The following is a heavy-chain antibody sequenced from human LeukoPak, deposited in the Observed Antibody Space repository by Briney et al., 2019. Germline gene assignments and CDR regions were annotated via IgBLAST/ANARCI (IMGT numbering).Heavy chain of an antibody. Sequence: GGSLRLSCAASGFTFTSYSMNWVRQAPGKGLEWVSTISGGGGSTYYADSVKGRFTISRDNSKNTLYLQVNSLRAEDTAVYYCAKGGKWDVTPFDYWGQGTLVTVSS. CDR2: ISGGGGST. D-gene: IGHD1-26*01. V-gene: IGHV3-23*01. CDR1: GFTFTSYS. CDR3: AKGGKWDVTPFDY. J-gene: IGHJ4*02.